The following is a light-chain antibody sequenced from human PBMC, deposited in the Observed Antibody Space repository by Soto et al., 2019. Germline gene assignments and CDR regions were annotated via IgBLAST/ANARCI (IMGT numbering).Light chain of an antibody. J-gene: IGLJ1*01. V-gene: IGLV1-40*01. Sequence: QSVLTQRPSVSGAPGQRVTISCTGSSSNIGAGYDVHWYQQLPGTAPKLIIYGTTNRPSGVPDRFSGSKSGTSASLAITRLQAEDEADYYCQSYDGTLSGSYVFGIGTKVTVL. CDR1: SSNIGAGYD. CDR3: QSYDGTLSGSYV. CDR2: GTT.